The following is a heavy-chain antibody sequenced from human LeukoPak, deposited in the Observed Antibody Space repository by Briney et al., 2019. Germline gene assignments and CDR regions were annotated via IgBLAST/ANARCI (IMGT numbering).Heavy chain of an antibody. D-gene: IGHD1-26*01. J-gene: IGHJ4*02. CDR2: ISGSGGST. Sequence: GGSLRLSCAASGFTFSSYAMSWVRQAPGKGLEWVSAISGSGGSTYYADSVKGRFTISRDNAKNSLYLQMNSLRAEDTAVYYCARDDWELQRPGFDYWGQGTLVTVSS. CDR3: ARDDWELQRPGFDY. CDR1: GFTFSSYA. V-gene: IGHV3-23*01.